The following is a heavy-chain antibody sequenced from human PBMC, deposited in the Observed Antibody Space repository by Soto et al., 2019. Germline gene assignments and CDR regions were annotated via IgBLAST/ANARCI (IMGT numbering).Heavy chain of an antibody. CDR2: ISGYTGKT. V-gene: IGHV1-18*01. D-gene: IGHD6-13*01. J-gene: IGHJ4*02. CDR1: GYTFTSYG. CDR3: ARDLGVATTNAPEY. Sequence: ASVKDSCNTSGYTFTSYGISWVRQAPGQGLEWMGWISGYTGKTEYEQKFRDRVTMTTDTSTSAAYMELRSLRSDDTAVYYCARDLGVATTNAPEYWGQGTLVTVSS.